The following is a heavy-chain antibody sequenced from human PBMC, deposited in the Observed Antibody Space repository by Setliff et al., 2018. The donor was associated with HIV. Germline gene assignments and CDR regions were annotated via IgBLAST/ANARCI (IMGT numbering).Heavy chain of an antibody. J-gene: IGHJ6*02. CDR1: GFTFSGYW. CDR3: AREPHELRYFDWLLYPAYYYYGMDV. D-gene: IGHD3-9*01. CDR2: INSDGSST. Sequence: GGSLRLSCAASGFTFSGYWMHWVRQAPGKGLVWVSRINSDGSSTTYADSVKGRFTISRDNAKNTLYLQMNSLRAEDTAVYYCAREPHELRYFDWLLYPAYYYYGMDVWGQGTTVTVSS. V-gene: IGHV3-74*01.